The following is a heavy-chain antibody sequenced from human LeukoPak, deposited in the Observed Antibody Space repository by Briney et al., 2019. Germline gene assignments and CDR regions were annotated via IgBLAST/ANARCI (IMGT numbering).Heavy chain of an antibody. CDR1: GGSISRYY. CDR2: IYYSGST. J-gene: IGHJ3*02. CDR3: ARISYSDAFDI. V-gene: IGHV4-59*08. Sequence: SETLSLTCTVSGGSISRYYWSWIRQPPGKGLEWIGYIYYSGSTNYNPSLKSRVTISVDTSKNQFSLKLSSVTAADTAVYYCARISYSDAFDIWGQGTMVTVSS. D-gene: IGHD2-15*01.